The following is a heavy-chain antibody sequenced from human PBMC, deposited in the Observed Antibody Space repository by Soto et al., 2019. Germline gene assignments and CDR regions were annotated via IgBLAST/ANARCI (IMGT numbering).Heavy chain of an antibody. D-gene: IGHD3-10*01. Sequence: PSETLSLTCTVSGGSISSSSYYWGWIRQPPGKGLEWIGSIYYSGSTYYNPSLKSRVTISVDTSKNQFSLKLSSVTAADTAVYYCARGVVLWFGELEHFDYWGQGTLVTVSS. CDR3: ARGVVLWFGELEHFDY. CDR1: GGSISSSSYY. V-gene: IGHV4-39*01. CDR2: IYYSGST. J-gene: IGHJ4*02.